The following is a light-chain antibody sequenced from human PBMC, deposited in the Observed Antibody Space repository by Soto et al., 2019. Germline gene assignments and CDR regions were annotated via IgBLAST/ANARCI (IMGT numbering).Light chain of an antibody. Sequence: DIQMTQSPSSLSASVGDRVTITCRASQGIGNDLGWYQQIPGKAPKRLIYAASSLQSGVPSRFSGSGSGTEFTLTISSLQPEDFTTYFCLQHTNYPITFGQGTRLEI. CDR2: AAS. CDR3: LQHTNYPIT. J-gene: IGKJ5*01. CDR1: QGIGND. V-gene: IGKV1-17*01.